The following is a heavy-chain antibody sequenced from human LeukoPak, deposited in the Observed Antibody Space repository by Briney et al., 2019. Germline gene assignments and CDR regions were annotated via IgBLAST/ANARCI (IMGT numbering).Heavy chain of an antibody. J-gene: IGHJ4*02. D-gene: IGHD5-24*01. CDR1: GGSISSYY. CDR3: ARDNSLDY. V-gene: IGHV4-59*01. Sequence: PSETLSLTCTVSGGSISSYYWSWIRQPPGKGLEWIGYIYYSGSTQYNPSLKSRVTISVDTSKNQISLKLSSVTAADTAMYYCARDNSLDYWGQGTLVTVSS. CDR2: IYYSGST.